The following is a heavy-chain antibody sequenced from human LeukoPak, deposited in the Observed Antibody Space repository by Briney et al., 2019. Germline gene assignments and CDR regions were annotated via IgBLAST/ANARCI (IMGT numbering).Heavy chain of an antibody. Sequence: GASVKVSCKASGYTFTSYGISWVRQTPGQGLEWMGWINPNSGGTNYAQKFQGRVTMTRDTSISTAYMELSRLRSDDTAVYYCARVAGITIFGVVRSNWFDPWGQGTLVTVSS. CDR1: GYTFTSYG. V-gene: IGHV1-2*02. D-gene: IGHD3-3*01. CDR2: INPNSGGT. J-gene: IGHJ5*02. CDR3: ARVAGITIFGVVRSNWFDP.